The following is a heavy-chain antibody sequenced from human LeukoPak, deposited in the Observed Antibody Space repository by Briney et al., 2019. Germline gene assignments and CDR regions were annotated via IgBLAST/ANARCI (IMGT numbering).Heavy chain of an antibody. J-gene: IGHJ4*02. CDR2: ISGSGGST. CDR3: AKLTYYYDSSGYSSSFPDY. D-gene: IGHD3-22*01. CDR1: GFTFSSYA. V-gene: IGHV3-23*01. Sequence: GGSLRLSCAASGFTFSSYAMSWVRQAPGKGLEWVSAISGSGGSTYYADSVKGRFTISRDNSKNTLYLQMNSLRAEDTAVYYCAKLTYYYDSSGYSSSFPDYWGQGTLVTVSS.